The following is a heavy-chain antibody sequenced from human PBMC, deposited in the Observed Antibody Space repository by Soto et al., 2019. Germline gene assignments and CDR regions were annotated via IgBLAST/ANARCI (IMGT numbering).Heavy chain of an antibody. J-gene: IGHJ3*02. CDR3: ARDGTGEWYAFDI. CDR1: GFTFSSYS. Sequence: GGSLRLSCAASGFTFSSYSMNWVRQAPGKGLEWVSSISSSSSYIYYADSVKGRFTISRDNAKNSLYLQMNSLRAEDTSVYYCARDGTGEWYAFDIWGQGTMVTVSS. D-gene: IGHD7-27*01. V-gene: IGHV3-21*01. CDR2: ISSSSSYI.